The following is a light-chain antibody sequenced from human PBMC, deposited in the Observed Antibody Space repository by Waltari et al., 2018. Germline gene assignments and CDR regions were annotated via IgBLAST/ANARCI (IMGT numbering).Light chain of an antibody. J-gene: IGLJ1*01. Sequence: SYELTQPLSVSVPLGQTARISCEDHNIVSNNVHWYQQKPGQAPVLVIFRDKYRPSGIPERFSGSNSGNTATLSISRAHAGDEADYYCQVWDTTTYVFGSGTTVTVL. V-gene: IGLV3-9*01. CDR1: NIVSNN. CDR3: QVWDTTTYV. CDR2: RDK.